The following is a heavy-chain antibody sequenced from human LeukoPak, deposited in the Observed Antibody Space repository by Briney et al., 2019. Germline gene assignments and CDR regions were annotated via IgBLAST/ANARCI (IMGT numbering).Heavy chain of an antibody. CDR2: INPNSGGT. D-gene: IGHD6-6*01. CDR1: GYTFTGYY. Sequence: ASVKVSCKASGYTFTGYYMHWVRQAPGQGLEWMGWINPNSGGTNYAQKFQGRVTMTRDTSISTAYMELSRLRSDDTAVYYCARAHISSIAAPSSGAYYYYGMDVWGQGTTVTVSS. J-gene: IGHJ6*02. V-gene: IGHV1-2*02. CDR3: ARAHISSIAAPSSGAYYYYGMDV.